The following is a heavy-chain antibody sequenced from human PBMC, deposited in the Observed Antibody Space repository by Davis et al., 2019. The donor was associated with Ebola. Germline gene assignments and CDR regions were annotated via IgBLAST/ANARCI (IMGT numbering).Heavy chain of an antibody. V-gene: IGHV1-69*10. Sequence: AASVKVSCKASGYTFTSYDINWVRQAPGQGLEWMGGIIPILGIANYAQKFQGRVTITADKSTSTAYMELSSLRSEDTAVYYCTAAEGDYEVDYWGQGTLVTVSS. J-gene: IGHJ4*02. CDR1: GYTFTSYD. CDR3: TAAEGDYEVDY. CDR2: IIPILGIA. D-gene: IGHD4-17*01.